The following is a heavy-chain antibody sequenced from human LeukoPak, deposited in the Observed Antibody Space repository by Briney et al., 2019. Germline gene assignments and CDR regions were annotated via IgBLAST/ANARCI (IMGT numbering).Heavy chain of an antibody. Sequence: SETLSLTRTVSGGSISSYYWSWIRQPPGKGLEWIGYIYYSGSTNYNPSLKSRVTISVDTSKNQFSLKLSSVTAADTAMYYCARDSRGIAAAGGWGQGTLVTVSS. CDR3: ARDSRGIAAAGG. CDR1: GGSISSYY. CDR2: IYYSGST. V-gene: IGHV4-59*12. D-gene: IGHD6-13*01. J-gene: IGHJ4*02.